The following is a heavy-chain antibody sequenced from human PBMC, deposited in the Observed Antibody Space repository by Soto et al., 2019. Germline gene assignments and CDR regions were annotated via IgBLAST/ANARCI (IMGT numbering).Heavy chain of an antibody. J-gene: IGHJ6*02. D-gene: IGHD6-13*01. CDR3: ARDLPAAGYYYYYGMDV. CDR2: IYTSGST. V-gene: IGHV4-4*07. Sequence: SETLSLTCTVSGGSISSYYWSWIRQPAGKGLEWTGRIYTSGSTNYNPSLKSRVTMSVDTSKNQFSLKLSSVTAADTAVYYCARDLPAAGYYYYYGMDVWGQGTTVTVSS. CDR1: GGSISSYY.